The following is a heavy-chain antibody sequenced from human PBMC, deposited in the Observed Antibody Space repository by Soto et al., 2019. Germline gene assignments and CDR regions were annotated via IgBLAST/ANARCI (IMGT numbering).Heavy chain of an antibody. V-gene: IGHV4-59*12. CDR3: AKNAFCVRSSCSSICGFGP. D-gene: IGHD2-21*01. CDR2: IYYSGST. CDR1: GGSISSYY. Sequence: SETLSLTCTVSGGSISSYYWSWIRQPPGKGLEWIGYIYYSGSTNYNPSLKSRVSMSVDKSSNQASLNVISVTAADSAVYYCAKNAFCVRSSCSSICGFGPWSQGFLVTVSS. J-gene: IGHJ5*02.